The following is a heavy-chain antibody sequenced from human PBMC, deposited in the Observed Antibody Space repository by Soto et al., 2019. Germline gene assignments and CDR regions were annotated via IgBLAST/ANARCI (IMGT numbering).Heavy chain of an antibody. V-gene: IGHV1-69*13. J-gene: IGHJ6*02. CDR2: IIPIFGTA. CDR3: ARELNYCSSTSCYRAENDYYYYYGMDV. D-gene: IGHD2-2*01. CDR1: GYTFTSYG. Sequence: SVKVSCKASGYTFTSYGISWVRQAPGQGLEWMGGIIPIFGTANYAQKFQGIVTITADESTSTAYMELSSLRSEDTAVYYCARELNYCSSTSCYRAENDYYYYYGMDVWGQGTTVTVSS.